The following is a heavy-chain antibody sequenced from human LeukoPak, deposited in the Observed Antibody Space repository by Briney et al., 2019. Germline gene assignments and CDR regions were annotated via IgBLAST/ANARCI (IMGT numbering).Heavy chain of an antibody. CDR1: GFSFNTYA. Sequence: PGGSLRLSCAASGFSFNTYAMSWVRQAPGKGLEWVSAISNTGGSTYYADSVKGRFTISRDKSKNTLSLQMNSLRAEDTAVYYCAQQVGYCSSGSCYFIYWGQGTLVTVSS. J-gene: IGHJ1*01. CDR3: AQQVGYCSSGSCYFIY. CDR2: ISNTGGST. D-gene: IGHD2-15*01. V-gene: IGHV3-23*01.